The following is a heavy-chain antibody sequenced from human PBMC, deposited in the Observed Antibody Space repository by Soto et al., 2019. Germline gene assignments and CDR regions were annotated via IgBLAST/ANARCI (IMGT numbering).Heavy chain of an antibody. J-gene: IGHJ4*02. D-gene: IGHD6-13*01. CDR3: ARHEAAAAGYMLWY. CDR2: IYYGGTT. CDR1: GGSISPNY. V-gene: IGHV4-59*08. Sequence: SETLSLTCTVSGGSISPNYWSWIRQPPGKGLEWIGYIYYGGTTTNNPSLNSRVAISIDTSKNQFSLTLSSVTAADTAVYYCARHEAAAAGYMLWYWGQGTLVTVS.